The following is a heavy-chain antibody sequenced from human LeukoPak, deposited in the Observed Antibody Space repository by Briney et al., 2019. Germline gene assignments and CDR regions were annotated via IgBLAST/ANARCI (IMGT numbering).Heavy chain of an antibody. V-gene: IGHV3-73*01. D-gene: IGHD3-22*01. J-gene: IGHJ3*02. CDR2: IRSKANSYAT. CDR1: GFTFSGSA. CDR3: TTSPLSGYHLEI. Sequence: PGGSLRLSCAASGFTFSGSAMHWVRQASGKGLEWVGRIRSKANSYATAYAASVKGRFTISRDDSKNTAYLQMNSLKTEDTAVYYCTTSPLSGYHLEIWGQGTMVTVSS.